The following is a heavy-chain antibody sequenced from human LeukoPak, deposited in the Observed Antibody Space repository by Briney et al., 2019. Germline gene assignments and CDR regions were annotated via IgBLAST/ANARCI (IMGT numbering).Heavy chain of an antibody. CDR1: GFTFSDYY. J-gene: IGHJ4*02. Sequence: PGGSLRLSCAASGFTFSDYYMSWIRQAPGKGLEWVSYISSSSSYTNYADSVKGRFTISRDNAKNSLYLQMNSLRAEDTAVYYCARGLYDSSGYRYWGQGTLVTVSS. CDR2: ISSSSSYT. CDR3: ARGLYDSSGYRY. V-gene: IGHV3-11*06. D-gene: IGHD3-22*01.